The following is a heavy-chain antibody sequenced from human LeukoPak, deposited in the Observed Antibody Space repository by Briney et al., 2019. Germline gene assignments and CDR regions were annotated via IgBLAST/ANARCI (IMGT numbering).Heavy chain of an antibody. CDR3: VKHPGVGYYFDY. D-gene: IGHD3-3*01. CDR2: ISRDGGDT. V-gene: IGHV3-64D*06. J-gene: IGHJ4*02. CDR1: GFTFSSYG. Sequence: GGSLRLSCSASGFTFSSYGMHWVRQAPGKGLEYVSAISRDGGDTYYADSVRGRFTISRDNSKNTLHLQMSSLRPEDTAVYYCVKHPGVGYYFDYWGQGTLVTVSS.